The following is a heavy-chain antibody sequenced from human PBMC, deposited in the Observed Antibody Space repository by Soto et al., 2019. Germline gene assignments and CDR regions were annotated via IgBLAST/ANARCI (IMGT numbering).Heavy chain of an antibody. J-gene: IGHJ6*02. V-gene: IGHV3-74*01. CDR2: INSDGSGT. CDR1: GFTFSSCW. D-gene: IGHD2-2*01. Sequence: LRLSCAASGFTFSSCWMHWVRQAPGKGLVWVSRINSDGSGTTYADSVKGRFTISRDNAKNTLYLQMNSLRAEDTAVYYCARDPDIVIIPAATDAMDVWGQGTTVTVSS. CDR3: ARDPDIVIIPAATDAMDV.